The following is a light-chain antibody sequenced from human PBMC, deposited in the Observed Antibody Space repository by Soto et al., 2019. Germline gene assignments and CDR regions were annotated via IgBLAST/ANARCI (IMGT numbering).Light chain of an antibody. V-gene: IGLV2-14*03. Sequence: QSVLTQPASVSGSPGQSITISCTGTSSDVGGYNYVSWYQQHPGKVPKLMIYEVFRRPSGISDRFSGSKFGNTASLTISGLQAEDEADYYCCSYATTSTFVFGGGTKLTVL. CDR3: CSYATTSTFV. J-gene: IGLJ2*01. CDR1: SSDVGGYNY. CDR2: EVF.